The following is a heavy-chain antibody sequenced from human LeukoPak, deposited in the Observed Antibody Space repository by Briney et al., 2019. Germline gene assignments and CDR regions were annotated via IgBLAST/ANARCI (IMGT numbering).Heavy chain of an antibody. CDR2: INPNSGGT. Sequence: ASVKVSCKASGYTFTGYYMHWVRQAPGQGLEWMGWINPNSGGTNYAQKFQGRVTMTRDTSISTAYMELSRLRSDDTAVYYCARRLGRGITIFGVVIKDAFDIWAKGQWSPSLQ. CDR1: GYTFTGYY. V-gene: IGHV1-2*02. CDR3: ARRLGRGITIFGVVIKDAFDI. D-gene: IGHD3-3*01. J-gene: IGHJ3*02.